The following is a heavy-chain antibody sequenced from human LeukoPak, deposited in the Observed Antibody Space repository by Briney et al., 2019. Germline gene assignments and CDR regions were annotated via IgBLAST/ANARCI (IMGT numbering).Heavy chain of an antibody. J-gene: IGHJ4*02. CDR3: ASYPGELQAGSDS. CDR2: IYYSGST. V-gene: IGHV4-39*01. D-gene: IGHD1-26*01. CDR1: GGSISSSSYY. Sequence: PSETLSLTCTVSGGSISSSSYYWGWIRQPPGTGLEWIGSIYYSGSTYYNPSLKSRVTISVDQSKNQFSLTLISVTAADTDVYYCASYPGELQAGSDSWGQGTLVTVAS.